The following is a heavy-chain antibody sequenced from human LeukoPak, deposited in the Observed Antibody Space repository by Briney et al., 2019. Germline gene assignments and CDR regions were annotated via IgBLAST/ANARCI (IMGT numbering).Heavy chain of an antibody. CDR3: ARNSRVASTLGLNY. V-gene: IGHV1-69*13. Sequence: SVKVSCKASGGTFSSYAISWVRQAPGQGLEWMGEITPIFGEAQNAEKFQGRVTITADEPTSTVYMELTSLRLDDTAMYYCARNSRVASTLGLNYWGQGTLVTVSS. D-gene: IGHD5-12*01. J-gene: IGHJ4*02. CDR2: ITPIFGEA. CDR1: GGTFSSYA.